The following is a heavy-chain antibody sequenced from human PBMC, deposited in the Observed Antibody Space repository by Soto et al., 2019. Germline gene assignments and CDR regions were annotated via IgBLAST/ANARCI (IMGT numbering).Heavy chain of an antibody. Sequence: QVQLQESGPGLVKPSQTLSLTCTVSGGSISSGGYYWSWIRQHPGKGLEWIGYIYYSGSTYYNPSLKSRVTTSVDTSKNQFSLKLSAVTAADTAVYDCASSSTSLGMDVWGQGTTVTVSS. D-gene: IGHD2-2*01. CDR1: GGSISSGGYY. V-gene: IGHV4-31*03. CDR2: IYYSGST. J-gene: IGHJ6*02. CDR3: ASSSTSLGMDV.